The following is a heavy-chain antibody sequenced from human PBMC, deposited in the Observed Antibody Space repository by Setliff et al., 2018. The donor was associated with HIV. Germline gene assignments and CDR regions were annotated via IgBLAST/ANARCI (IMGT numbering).Heavy chain of an antibody. CDR2: IYHSGNT. Sequence: SETLSLTCTVSGGSISSGGYYWSWIRQRPGKGLEWIGYIYHSGNTFYNPSLKSRVTMSVDTSKNQFSLKLSSVTAADTAVYYCARDDHYYDMGSILSDWYFDLWGRGIQVTVSS. D-gene: IGHD3-22*01. CDR1: GGSISSGGYY. CDR3: ARDDHYYDMGSILSDWYFDL. V-gene: IGHV4-61*08. J-gene: IGHJ2*01.